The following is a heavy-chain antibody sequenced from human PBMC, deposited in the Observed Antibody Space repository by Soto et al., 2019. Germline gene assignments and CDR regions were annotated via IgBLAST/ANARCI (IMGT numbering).Heavy chain of an antibody. D-gene: IGHD3-3*01. V-gene: IGHV1-24*01. CDR2: FDPEDGET. Sequence: ASVKVSCKVSGYTLTELSMHWVRQAPGKGLEWMGGFDPEDGETIYAQKFQGRVTMTEDTSTSTAYMELRSLRSDDTAVYYCARDLEVPYYDFWSGYPPGVSAYYYGMDVWGQGTTVTVSS. J-gene: IGHJ6*02. CDR3: ARDLEVPYYDFWSGYPPGVSAYYYGMDV. CDR1: GYTLTELS.